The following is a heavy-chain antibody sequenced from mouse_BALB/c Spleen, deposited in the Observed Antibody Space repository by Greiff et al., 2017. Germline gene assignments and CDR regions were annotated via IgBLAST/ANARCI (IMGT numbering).Heavy chain of an antibody. Sequence: EVKLVESGGGLVQPGGSLKLSCAASGFTFSSYGMSWVRQSPDKRLELVATINSNGGSAYYPDSVTGRYTISRDNAKNNLYLQMSSLKSEDTAMYYDASDGYYGSSYFDYGGQGTTLTVSS. V-gene: IGHV5-6-3*01. J-gene: IGHJ2*01. D-gene: IGHD1-1*01. CDR3: ASDGYYGSSYFDY. CDR2: INSNGGSA. CDR1: GFTFSSYG.